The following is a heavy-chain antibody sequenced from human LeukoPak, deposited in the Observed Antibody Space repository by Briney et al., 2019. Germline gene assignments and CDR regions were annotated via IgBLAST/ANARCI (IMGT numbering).Heavy chain of an antibody. V-gene: IGHV4-59*01. CDR1: GGSIGTYY. J-gene: IGHJ5*02. CDR3: ARFRHGGKGRWFDP. CDR2: IYYTGTT. Sequence: SETLSLTCSVSGGSIGTYYWNWIRQAPGKRLEWIGTIYYTGTTTYNPSLKNRVSLSVDTSRNQFSLRLRSVTTADTAVYYGARFRHGGKGRWFDPWGPGSQVIVS. D-gene: IGHD4-23*01.